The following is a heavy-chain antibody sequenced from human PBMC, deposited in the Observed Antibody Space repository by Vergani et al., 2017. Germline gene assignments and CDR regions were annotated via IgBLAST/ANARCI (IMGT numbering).Heavy chain of an antibody. CDR1: GFTFSRFW. CDR3: ASAARRPWEPITGDY. CDR2: INQDGSEK. Sequence: EVQLVESGGGLVQPGGSLRLSCAASGFTFSRFWMSWVRQAPGKGLEWVANINQDGSEKNYVDSVKGRFTISRDNAKNSVYLQMNSLRAEDTAVYYCASAARRPWEPITGDYWGQGTLVTVSS. D-gene: IGHD1-26*01. J-gene: IGHJ4*02. V-gene: IGHV3-7*01.